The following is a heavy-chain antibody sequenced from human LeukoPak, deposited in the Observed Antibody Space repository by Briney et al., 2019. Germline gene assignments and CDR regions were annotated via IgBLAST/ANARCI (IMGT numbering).Heavy chain of an antibody. V-gene: IGHV3-23*01. D-gene: IGHD3-22*01. CDR3: AKGGDSSGYYLYYFDY. CDR2: ISGSGGST. J-gene: IGHJ4*02. CDR1: GFTFSSYA. Sequence: GGSLRLSCAASGFTFSSYAMSWVRQAPGKGLEWVSAISGSGGSTYYADSVKGRFTISRDNSKNTLYLQMNSLRAEDTAVYYCAKGGDSSGYYLYYFDYWGQGTLVTVSS.